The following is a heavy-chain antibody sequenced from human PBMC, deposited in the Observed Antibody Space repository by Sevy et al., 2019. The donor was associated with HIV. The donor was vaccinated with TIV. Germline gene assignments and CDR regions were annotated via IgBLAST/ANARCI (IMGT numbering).Heavy chain of an antibody. CDR3: ARVGVGSWLPHYYFDY. V-gene: IGHV3-7*01. Sequence: GGSLRLSCAASGFTFNMCWMTWVRQAPGKGLEWVANIKKDGSEKYYVDSVKGRFTMSRDNAKNSLYLQMNSLRAEDTGGYYCARVGVGSWLPHYYFDYWGQGALVTVSS. J-gene: IGHJ4*02. CDR2: IKKDGSEK. D-gene: IGHD3-3*01. CDR1: GFTFNMCW.